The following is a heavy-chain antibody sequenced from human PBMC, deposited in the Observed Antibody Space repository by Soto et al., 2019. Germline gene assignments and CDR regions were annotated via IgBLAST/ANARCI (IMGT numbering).Heavy chain of an antibody. V-gene: IGHV3-30*02. J-gene: IGHJ4*02. CDR3: AKDQRFRLRVAGKFDY. Sequence: PGGSLRLSCAASGFTFSSYGMHWVRQAPGKGLEWVAVIWYDGSNKYYADSVKGRFTISRDNSKNTLYLQMNSLRAEDTAVYYCAKDQRFRLRVAGKFDYWGQGTLVTVSS. D-gene: IGHD6-19*01. CDR2: IWYDGSNK. CDR1: GFTFSSYG.